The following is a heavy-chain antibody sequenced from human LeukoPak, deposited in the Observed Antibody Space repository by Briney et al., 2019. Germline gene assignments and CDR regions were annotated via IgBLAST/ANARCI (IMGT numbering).Heavy chain of an antibody. CDR3: ASFERYFDWLPPDAFDI. CDR1: GFTFSSYS. V-gene: IGHV3-21*01. D-gene: IGHD3-9*01. Sequence: GGSLGLSCAASGFTFSSYSMNWVRQAPGKGLEWVSSIGSSSSYIYYADSVKGRFTISRDNAKNSLYLQMNSLRAEDTAVYYCASFERYFDWLPPDAFDIWGQGTMVTVSS. J-gene: IGHJ3*02. CDR2: IGSSSSYI.